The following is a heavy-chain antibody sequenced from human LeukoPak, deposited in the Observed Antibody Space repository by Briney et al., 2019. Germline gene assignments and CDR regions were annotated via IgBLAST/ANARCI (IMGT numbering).Heavy chain of an antibody. CDR3: AKRVGSYGHFDY. CDR2: ITGSDT. CDR1: GFTFSSYA. J-gene: IGHJ4*02. Sequence: GGSLRLSCAASGFTFSSYAMHWVRQAPGKGLEWVSAITGSDTYYADSVRGRFTISRDNSKNTLYLQMNSLRAEDTAVYYCAKRVGSYGHFDYWGQGTLVTVSS. D-gene: IGHD5-18*01. V-gene: IGHV3-23*01.